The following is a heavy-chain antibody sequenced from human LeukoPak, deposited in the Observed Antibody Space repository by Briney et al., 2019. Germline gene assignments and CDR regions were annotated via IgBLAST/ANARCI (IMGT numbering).Heavy chain of an antibody. CDR3: ARGWGYFDY. J-gene: IGHJ4*02. V-gene: IGHV4-59*01. Sequence: KSSETLSLTCTVSGGSISNYYWTWIRQPPGKGLEWIGYIHYSGSTNYSPSLKSRVTISVDTSNNQFSLKLSSVTAADTAVYYCARGWGYFDYWGQGTLVTVSS. CDR2: IHYSGST. D-gene: IGHD7-27*01. CDR1: GGSISNYY.